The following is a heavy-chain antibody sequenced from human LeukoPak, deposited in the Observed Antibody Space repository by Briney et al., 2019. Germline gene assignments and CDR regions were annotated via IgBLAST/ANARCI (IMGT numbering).Heavy chain of an antibody. V-gene: IGHV3-23*01. CDR3: AKAPVTTCRGAFCYPFDY. D-gene: IGHD2-15*01. CDR1: GFTLSSYA. CDR2: ISDTGNT. J-gene: IGHJ4*02. Sequence: PGGSLRLSCAASGFTLSSYAMSWVRQAPGKGLEWVSAISDTGNTYHADSVKGRFIISRYSSKNTLFLQINRLRPEDAAVDYCAKAPVTTCRGAFCYPFDYWGLGTLVTVSS.